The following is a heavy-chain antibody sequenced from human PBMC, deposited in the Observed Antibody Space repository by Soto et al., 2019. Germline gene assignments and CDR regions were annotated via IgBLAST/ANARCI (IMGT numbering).Heavy chain of an antibody. CDR1: GYTFTSYY. Sequence: QVQLVQSGAEVKKPGASVKVSCKASGYTFTSYYMHWVRQAPGQGLEWMGIINPSGGSTSYAQKFQGRVTMTRDTSTSTVYMELSSVRSEDTAVYYCARGGIAARPGSYYYYYGMDVWGQGTTVTVSS. CDR2: INPSGGST. D-gene: IGHD6-6*01. V-gene: IGHV1-46*01. CDR3: ARGGIAARPGSYYYYYGMDV. J-gene: IGHJ6*02.